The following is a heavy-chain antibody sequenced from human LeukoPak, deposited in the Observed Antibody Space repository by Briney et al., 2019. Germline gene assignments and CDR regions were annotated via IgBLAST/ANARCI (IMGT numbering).Heavy chain of an antibody. Sequence: SETLSLICAVYGGSFSGYYWSWTRQPPGKGLEWIGEINHSGSTNYNPPLKSRVTISVDTSKNQFSLKLSSVTAADTAVYYCARGPNWGYSYGADYYYYYGMDVWDQGTTVTVSS. J-gene: IGHJ6*02. CDR3: ARGPNWGYSYGADYYYYYGMDV. CDR1: GGSFSGYY. CDR2: INHSGST. V-gene: IGHV4-34*01. D-gene: IGHD5-18*01.